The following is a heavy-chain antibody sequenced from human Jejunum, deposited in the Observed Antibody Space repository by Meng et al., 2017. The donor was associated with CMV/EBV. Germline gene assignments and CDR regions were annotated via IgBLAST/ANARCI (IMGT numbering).Heavy chain of an antibody. V-gene: IGHV3-48*01. CDR1: FIFSTYS. Sequence: FIFSTYSMNWVRQAPGKGLEWIAYISSNSNTLLYADSVKGRFTISRDNANNSLYLQMSSLRAEDTAVYYCARIPVTSDSSYNLDVWGQGTTVTVSS. CDR3: ARIPVTSDSSYNLDV. D-gene: IGHD4-17*01. J-gene: IGHJ6*02. CDR2: ISSNSNTL.